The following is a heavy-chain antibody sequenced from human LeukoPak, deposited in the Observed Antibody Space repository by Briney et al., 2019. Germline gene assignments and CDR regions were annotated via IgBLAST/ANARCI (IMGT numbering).Heavy chain of an antibody. Sequence: PSETLSLTCTVSGGSISSYYWSWIRQPPGKGLEWIGYIYYSGSTNYNPPLKSRVTISVDTSKNQFSLKLSSVTAADTAVYYCAGTYYYDSSGYYHYSLWGQGTLVTVSS. CDR3: AGTYYYDSSGYYHYSL. V-gene: IGHV4-59*01. J-gene: IGHJ4*02. CDR2: IYYSGST. D-gene: IGHD3-22*01. CDR1: GGSISSYY.